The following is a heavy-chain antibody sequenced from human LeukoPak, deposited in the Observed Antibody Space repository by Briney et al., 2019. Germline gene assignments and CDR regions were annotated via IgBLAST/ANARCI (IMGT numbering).Heavy chain of an antibody. V-gene: IGHV1-2*02. CDR1: GYTFSGYY. D-gene: IGHD3-22*01. Sequence: ASVKVSCKASGYTFSGYYMHWVRQAPGQGLEWMGWINPNSGGTNYAQKFQGRVTMTRDKSISTAYMELSRLRSDDTAVYYCARTDSSDAFDIWGQGTMVTVSS. CDR3: ARTDSSDAFDI. CDR2: INPNSGGT. J-gene: IGHJ3*02.